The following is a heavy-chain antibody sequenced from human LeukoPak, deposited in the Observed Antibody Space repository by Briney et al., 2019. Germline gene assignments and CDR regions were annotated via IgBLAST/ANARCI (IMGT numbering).Heavy chain of an antibody. J-gene: IGHJ4*02. CDR1: GFTFSSYS. CDR2: ISSSSSYI. D-gene: IGHD1-26*01. Sequence: GGSLRLPCAASGFTFSSYSMNWVRQAPGKGLEWVSSISSSSSYIYYADSVKGRFTISRDNAKNSLYLQMNSLRAEDTAVYYCAKMRSYYTGFDYWGQGTLVTVSS. V-gene: IGHV3-21*01. CDR3: AKMRSYYTGFDY.